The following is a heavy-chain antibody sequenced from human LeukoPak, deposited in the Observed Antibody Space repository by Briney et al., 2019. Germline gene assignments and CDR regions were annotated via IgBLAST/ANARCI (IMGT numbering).Heavy chain of an antibody. Sequence: GGSLRLSCVASGFTFSTYSMSWVRQAPGKGLEWVSSTGGSGINTFYIDSVRGRFTISRDNSKNTLSLQLTSLRAEDTAVYYCVKETDGVLEYWGQGTLVTVSS. V-gene: IGHV3-23*05. CDR1: GFTFSTYS. J-gene: IGHJ4*02. CDR3: VKETDGVLEY. CDR2: TGGSGINT. D-gene: IGHD3-10*01.